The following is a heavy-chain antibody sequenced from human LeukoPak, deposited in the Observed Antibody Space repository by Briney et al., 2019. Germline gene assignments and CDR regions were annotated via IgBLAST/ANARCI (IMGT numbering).Heavy chain of an antibody. CDR2: IYHSGST. J-gene: IGHJ5*02. D-gene: IGHD6-6*01. Sequence: PSQTLSLTCAVSGGSISSGSYSWGWIRQPPGKGLEWIGYIYHSGSTYYNPSLKSRVTISVDRSKNQFSLKLSSVTAADTAVYYCARGPPRSSSSGFDPWGQGTLVTVSS. V-gene: IGHV4-30-2*01. CDR3: ARGPPRSSSSGFDP. CDR1: GGSISSGSYS.